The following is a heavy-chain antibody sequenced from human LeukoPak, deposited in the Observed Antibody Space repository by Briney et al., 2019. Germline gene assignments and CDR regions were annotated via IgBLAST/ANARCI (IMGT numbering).Heavy chain of an antibody. CDR3: ARSSENSGSYYYYYYYMDV. V-gene: IGHV4-34*01. Sequence: SETLSLTCAVYGGSFSGYYWSWIRQPPGKGLEWIGEINHSGSTNYNPSLKSRVTISVDTSKNQFSLKLSSVTAADTAVYYCARSSENSGSYYYYYYYMDVWGKGTTVTVSS. CDR1: GGSFSGYY. D-gene: IGHD1-26*01. J-gene: IGHJ6*03. CDR2: INHSGST.